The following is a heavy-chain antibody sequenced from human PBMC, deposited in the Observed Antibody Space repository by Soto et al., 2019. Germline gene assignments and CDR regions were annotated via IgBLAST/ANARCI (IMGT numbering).Heavy chain of an antibody. CDR2: ISAYNGNT. V-gene: IGHV1-18*01. D-gene: IGHD2-2*01. Sequence: QVQLVQSGAEVKKPGASVKVSCKASGYTFTSYGISWVRQAPGQGLEWMGWISAYNGNTNYAQKLQGRVTMTTDTSTSTAYMELRSLRSDDTAVYYCVLSTATSCYACYFDYWGQGTLVTVSS. CDR1: GYTFTSYG. J-gene: IGHJ4*02. CDR3: VLSTATSCYACYFDY.